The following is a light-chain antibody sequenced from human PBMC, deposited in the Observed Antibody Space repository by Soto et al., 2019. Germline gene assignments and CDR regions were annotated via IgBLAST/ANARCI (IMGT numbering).Light chain of an antibody. V-gene: IGKV3D-15*01. CDR3: QQHNAWPLT. J-gene: IGKJ3*01. Sequence: EIVMTQSPATLSVSPGETATLSCRASQTLGNKLAWYQQKPGQAPRLLIYGASTRATGIPSRFTGSASGTDFTLTIISLQSEDFAIYYCQQHNAWPLTFGPGTNVDLK. CDR1: QTLGNK. CDR2: GAS.